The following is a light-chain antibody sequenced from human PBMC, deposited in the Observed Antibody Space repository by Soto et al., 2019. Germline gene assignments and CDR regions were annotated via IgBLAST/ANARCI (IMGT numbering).Light chain of an antibody. CDR3: DSYTGTSSRVV. V-gene: IGLV2-14*01. CDR1: SSDVGGYNY. Sequence: QSVLTQPASVSGSPGQSITISCTGTSSDVGGYNYVSWYQQHPGKAPKLIIYEVNNRPSGVSNRFSGSKSANTASLTISGLQAEDEADYYCDSYTGTSSRVVFGGGTKLTVL. J-gene: IGLJ2*01. CDR2: EVN.